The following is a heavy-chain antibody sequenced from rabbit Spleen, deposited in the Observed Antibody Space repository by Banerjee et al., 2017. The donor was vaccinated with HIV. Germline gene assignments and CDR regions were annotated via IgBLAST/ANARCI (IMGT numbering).Heavy chain of an antibody. CDR1: GVSFNDKD. Sequence: QEQLEESGGGLVKPEGSLTLTCKASGVSFNDKDVMCWVRQAPGKGLEWIGYIDPFFGTTYYASWVNGRFTISSHNAQNTVFLQMNSLTVVDTATYFCARDPAYASAGGAYIPYLWGPGTLVTVS. V-gene: IGHV1S47*01. CDR3: ARDPAYASAGGAYIPYL. D-gene: IGHD1-1*01. CDR2: IDPFFGTT. J-gene: IGHJ4*01.